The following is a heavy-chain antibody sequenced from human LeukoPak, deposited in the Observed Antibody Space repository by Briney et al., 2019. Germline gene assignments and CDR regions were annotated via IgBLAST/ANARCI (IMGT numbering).Heavy chain of an antibody. CDR1: GFTFSSYG. CDR3: AKGLYSSSSVFDF. D-gene: IGHD6-6*01. CDR2: ISYDGSNK. Sequence: PGRSLRLSCAASGFTFSSYGMHGVRQAPGKGLEWVAVISYDGSNKYYADSVKGRFTVSRDNSKNTLYLELNSLRPEDTAVYYCAKGLYSSSSVFDFWGQGTLVTVSS. J-gene: IGHJ4*02. V-gene: IGHV3-30*18.